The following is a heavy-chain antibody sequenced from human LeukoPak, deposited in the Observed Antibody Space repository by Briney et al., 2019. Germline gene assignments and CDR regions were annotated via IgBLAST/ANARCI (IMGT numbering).Heavy chain of an antibody. CDR2: ISYDGSKQ. Sequence: GGSLRLSCAASGFSFSTYGMHWVRQAPGKGLEWLAFISYDGSKQYYSDSVKGRFTISRDNTKNTLSLQVDSLITEDTAMYYCAKDPRYCSGTRCWGIWGQGTKVIVSS. J-gene: IGHJ3*02. V-gene: IGHV3-30*18. CDR3: AKDPRYCSGTRCWGI. D-gene: IGHD2-2*01. CDR1: GFSFSTYG.